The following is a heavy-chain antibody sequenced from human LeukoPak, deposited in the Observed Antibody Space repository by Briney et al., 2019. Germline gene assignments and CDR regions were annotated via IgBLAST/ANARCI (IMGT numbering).Heavy chain of an antibody. J-gene: IGHJ4*02. CDR1: GFTFSSYT. CDR2: ISSGSSYI. Sequence: PGGSLRLSCAASGFTFSSYTMNWVRQAPGKGLEWVSSISSGSSYIFYADSVKGRFTISRDNAKNSLYLQMNSLRAEDTAVYYCARESSSWPFFDYWGQGTLVTVSS. CDR3: ARESSSWPFFDY. V-gene: IGHV3-21*01. D-gene: IGHD6-13*01.